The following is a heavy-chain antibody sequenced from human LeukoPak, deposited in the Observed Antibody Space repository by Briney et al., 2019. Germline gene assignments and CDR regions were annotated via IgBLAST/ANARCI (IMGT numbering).Heavy chain of an antibody. J-gene: IGHJ4*02. CDR2: IRSKALYGTS. CDR1: GFGFGGYA. CDR3: VRESVRDYYFDY. V-gene: IGHV3-49*04. Sequence: GGSLRLSCTGSGFGFGGYALSWVRQAPGKGLEWVGFIRSKALYGTSEYAASVEGRFTISRDDPNNIVYLQMNSLKTEDTAVYFCVRESVRDYYFDYWGQGTLVIVSS. D-gene: IGHD3-10*02.